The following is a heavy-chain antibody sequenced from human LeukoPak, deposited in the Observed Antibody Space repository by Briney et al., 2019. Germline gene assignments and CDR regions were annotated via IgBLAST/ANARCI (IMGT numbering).Heavy chain of an antibody. D-gene: IGHD3-9*01. CDR3: ARHVWLQPFDY. J-gene: IGHJ4*02. CDR1: GGSFSGYY. CDR2: INHSGST. Sequence: SETLSLTCAVYGGSFSGYYWSWIRQPPGKGLEWIGEINHSGSTNYNPSLKSRVTISVDTSKNQFSLKLSSVTAADTAVYYCARHVWLQPFDYWGQGTLVTVPS. V-gene: IGHV4-34*01.